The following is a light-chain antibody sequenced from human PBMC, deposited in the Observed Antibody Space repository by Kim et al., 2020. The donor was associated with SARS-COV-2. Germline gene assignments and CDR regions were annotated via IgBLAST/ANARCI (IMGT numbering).Light chain of an antibody. J-gene: IGKJ4*01. CDR3: QRYNSVPLT. CDR2: VAS. Sequence: DIQMTQSTSSLSASVGDRVTITCRASQDIGDFLAWYQHKPGKVPKLLIYVASTLQSGVPSRFSGSGSGTYFTLTISSLQPEDVATYYCQRYNSVPLTFGGGTKVDIK. V-gene: IGKV1-27*01. CDR1: QDIGDF.